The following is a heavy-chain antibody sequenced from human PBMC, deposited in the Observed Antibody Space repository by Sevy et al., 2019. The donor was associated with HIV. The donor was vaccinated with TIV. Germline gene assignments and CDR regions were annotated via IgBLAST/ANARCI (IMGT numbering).Heavy chain of an antibody. CDR1: GFTVSRYG. Sequence: GGSLRLSCAASGFTVSRYGMHWVRQAPGKGLEWVAGIWYDGNNKDYADSVKGRFTISRDNSKNTVYLQMNSLRAEDTAVYYCAKGIAAAGYYFDFWGQGTLVTVSS. J-gene: IGHJ4*02. D-gene: IGHD6-13*01. V-gene: IGHV3-33*06. CDR2: IWYDGNNK. CDR3: AKGIAAAGYYFDF.